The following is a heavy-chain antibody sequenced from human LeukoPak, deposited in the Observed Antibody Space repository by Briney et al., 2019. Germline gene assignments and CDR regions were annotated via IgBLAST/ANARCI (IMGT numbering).Heavy chain of an antibody. V-gene: IGHV1-2*02. CDR3: ARDPYGDNHLDY. CDR1: GYTFTYYY. Sequence: ASVKVSCKASGYTFTYYYIHWVRQAPGQGLEWMGWINPDSGDTKYVQKFQGRVTMTRDTSISTAYIDLSSLRSDDTPVYYCARDPYGDNHLDYWGQGTLVTVSS. D-gene: IGHD4-17*01. CDR2: INPDSGDT. J-gene: IGHJ4*02.